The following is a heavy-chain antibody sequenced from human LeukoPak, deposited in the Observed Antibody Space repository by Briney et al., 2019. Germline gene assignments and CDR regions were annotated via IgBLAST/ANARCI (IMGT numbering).Heavy chain of an antibody. CDR3: ARVFAGDWHDIVVVPAADPDAFDI. Sequence: PSETLSLTCTVSGGSISSGSYYWSWIRQPAGKGLEWIGRIYTSGSTNHNPSLKSRVTISGDTYKNQFYLELNSVTAADTAVYYCARVFAGDWHDIVVVPAADPDAFDIWGQGTMVTVSS. J-gene: IGHJ3*02. CDR1: GGSISSGSYY. CDR2: IYTSGST. D-gene: IGHD2-2*01. V-gene: IGHV4-61*02.